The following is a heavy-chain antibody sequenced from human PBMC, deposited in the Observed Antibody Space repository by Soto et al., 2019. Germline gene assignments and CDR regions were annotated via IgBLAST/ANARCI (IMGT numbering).Heavy chain of an antibody. D-gene: IGHD2-15*01. J-gene: IGHJ6*02. V-gene: IGHV3-30-3*01. CDR3: ARAGWDGGTCYTLVGLRYGMDV. Sequence: QVQLVESGGGVVQPGRSLRLSCAASGFTFSNYAMYWVRQAPGKGLEWVAVISYDGNNKYYADSVKGRFTISRDNSKNTLSLKMNSLRAEDTAVYYCARAGWDGGTCYTLVGLRYGMDVWGQGTTVTVSS. CDR2: ISYDGNNK. CDR1: GFTFSNYA.